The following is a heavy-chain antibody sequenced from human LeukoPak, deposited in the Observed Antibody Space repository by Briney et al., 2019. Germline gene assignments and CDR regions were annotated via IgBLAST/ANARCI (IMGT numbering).Heavy chain of an antibody. Sequence: GGSLRLSCSVSGFIFSDSHMSWLRQAPGKGLEWVSYITATGSTIYYADSVRGRFTIYRDNAKKSLYLQMNSLRAEDAAVYYCARDQYGGNSVHWFDPWGQGTLITVSS. CDR2: ITATGSTI. V-gene: IGHV3-11*04. D-gene: IGHD4-23*01. J-gene: IGHJ5*02. CDR1: GFIFSDSH. CDR3: ARDQYGGNSVHWFDP.